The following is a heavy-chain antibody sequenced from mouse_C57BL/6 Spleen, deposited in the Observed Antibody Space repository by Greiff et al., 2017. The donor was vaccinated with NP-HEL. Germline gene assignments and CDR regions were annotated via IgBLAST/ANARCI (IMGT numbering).Heavy chain of an antibody. CDR2: ISSGSSTI. Sequence: EVKLVESGGGLVKPGGSLKLSCAASGFTFSDYGMHWVRQAPEKGLEWVAYISSGSSTIYYADTVKGRFTISRDNATNTLFLQMTSMRAEDTAMYYCARGDYFDVWGTGTTVTVSS. J-gene: IGHJ1*03. V-gene: IGHV5-17*01. CDR3: ARGDYFDV. CDR1: GFTFSDYG.